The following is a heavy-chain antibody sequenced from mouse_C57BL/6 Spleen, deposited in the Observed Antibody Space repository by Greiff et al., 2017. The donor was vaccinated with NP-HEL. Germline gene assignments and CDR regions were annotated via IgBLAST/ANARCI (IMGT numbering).Heavy chain of an antibody. J-gene: IGHJ2*01. CDR2: IDPENGDT. V-gene: IGHV14-4*01. D-gene: IGHD1-1*01. CDR1: GFNIKDDY. CDR3: TTSITTVVAGFDY. Sequence: VQLQQSGAELVRPGASVKLSCTASGFNIKDDYMHWVKQRPEQGLEWIGWIDPENGDTEYASKFQGKATITADTSSNTAYLQLSSLTSEDTAVYYCTTSITTVVAGFDYWGQGTTLTVSS.